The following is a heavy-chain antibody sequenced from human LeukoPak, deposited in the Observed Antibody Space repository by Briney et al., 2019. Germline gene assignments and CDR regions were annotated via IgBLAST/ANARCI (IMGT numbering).Heavy chain of an antibody. CDR2: INHSGST. CDR1: GGSFSGYY. CDR3: ARGMSVRALDY. V-gene: IGHV4-34*01. Sequence: PSETLSLTCAVYGGSFSGYYWSWIRQPPGKGLEWIGEINHSGSTNYNPSLKSRVTISVDTSKNQFSLKLSSVTAADTAVYYCARGMSVRALDYWGQGTLVTVSS. J-gene: IGHJ4*02.